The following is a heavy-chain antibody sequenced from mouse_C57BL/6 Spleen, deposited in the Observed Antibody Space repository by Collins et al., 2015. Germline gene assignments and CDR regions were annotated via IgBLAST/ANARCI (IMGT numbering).Heavy chain of an antibody. J-gene: IGHJ4*01. CDR3: ARPKVYYYGSSYPYAMDY. D-gene: IGHD1-1*01. CDR2: INPSTGGT. CDR1: GYSFTGYY. Sequence: VKISCKASGYSFTGYYMNWVKQSPEKSLEWIGEINPSTGGTTYNQKFKAKATLTVDKSSSTAYMQLKSLTSEDSAVYYCARPKVYYYGSSYPYAMDYWGQGTSVTVSS. V-gene: IGHV1-42*01.